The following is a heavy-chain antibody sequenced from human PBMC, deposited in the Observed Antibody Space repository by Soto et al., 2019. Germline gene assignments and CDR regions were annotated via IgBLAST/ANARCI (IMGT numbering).Heavy chain of an antibody. CDR3: ARGQHDFWSGYYPSGFDY. CDR1: GGSFSGYY. V-gene: IGHV4-34*01. J-gene: IGHJ4*02. D-gene: IGHD3-3*01. CDR2: INHSGST. Sequence: QVQLQQWGAGLLKPSETLSLTCAVYGGSFSGYYWSWIRQPPGKGLEWIGEINHSGSTNYNPSLKSRVTISVDTPKHQFSLKLSSVTAADTAVYYCARGQHDFWSGYYPSGFDYWGQGTLVTVSS.